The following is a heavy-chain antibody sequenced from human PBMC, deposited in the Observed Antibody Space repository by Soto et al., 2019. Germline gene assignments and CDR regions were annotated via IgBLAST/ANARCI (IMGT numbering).Heavy chain of an antibody. V-gene: IGHV1-18*01. CDR2: VIVYNGDT. CDR3: ARRCRSGGSCYQDY. CDR1: GYTFSSYG. J-gene: IGHJ4*02. D-gene: IGHD2-15*01. Sequence: ASVKVSCKASGYTFSSYGINWVRQAPGQGLEWVGWVIVYNGDTNYAQNFQGRVTMTTDTSTSTAFMEVGSLRSDDTAVYYCARRCRSGGSCYQDYWGEGTLVTVSS.